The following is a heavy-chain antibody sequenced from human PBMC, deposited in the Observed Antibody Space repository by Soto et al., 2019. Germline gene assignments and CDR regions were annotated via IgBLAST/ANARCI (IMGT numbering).Heavy chain of an antibody. CDR2: IYYSGST. D-gene: IGHD3-3*01. V-gene: IGHV4-59*01. J-gene: IGHJ6*01. CDR3: ARFFNHPNYYYYYGIAV. CDR1: GGSISSYY. Sequence: PSETLSLTCTVSGGSISSYYWSCIRQPPGKRLEWIGYIYYSGSTNYNPSLKSRVTISVDTSKNQFSLNLSSVTAADTAVYYCARFFNHPNYYYYYGIAVRAQGTT.